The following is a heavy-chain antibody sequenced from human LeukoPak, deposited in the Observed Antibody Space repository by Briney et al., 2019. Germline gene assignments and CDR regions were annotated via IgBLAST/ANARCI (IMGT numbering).Heavy chain of an antibody. J-gene: IGHJ4*02. CDR2: INHSGST. D-gene: IGHD6-19*01. CDR3: ATHSSGWPYYFDY. Sequence: PSETLSLTCAVYGGSFSGYYWSWIRQPPGKGLEWIGEINHSGSTNYNPSLKSRVTISVDTSKNQFSLKLSSVTAADTTVYYCATHSSGWPYYFDYWGQGTLVTVSS. CDR1: GGSFSGYY. V-gene: IGHV4-34*01.